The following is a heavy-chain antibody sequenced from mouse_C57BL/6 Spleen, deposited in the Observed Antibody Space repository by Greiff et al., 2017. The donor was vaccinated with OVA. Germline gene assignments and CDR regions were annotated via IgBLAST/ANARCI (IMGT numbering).Heavy chain of an antibody. D-gene: IGHD1-1*01. CDR3: VRSPIYYYGSSLWYFDV. CDR1: GFSFNTYA. Sequence: EVQVVESGGGLVQPKGSLKLSCAASGFSFNTYAMNWVRQAPGKGLEWVARIRSKSNNYATYYADSVKDRFTISRDDSESMLYLQMNNLKTEDTAMYYCVRSPIYYYGSSLWYFDVWGTGTTVTVSS. J-gene: IGHJ1*03. V-gene: IGHV10-1*01. CDR2: IRSKSNNYAT.